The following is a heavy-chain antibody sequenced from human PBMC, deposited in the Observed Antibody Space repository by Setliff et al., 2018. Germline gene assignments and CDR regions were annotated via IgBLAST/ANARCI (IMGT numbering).Heavy chain of an antibody. CDR3: IVNMVRPVTGLDS. J-gene: IGHJ4*02. D-gene: IGHD2-15*01. V-gene: IGHV1-46*01. CDR2: INPNDGYT. CDR1: GHSLTSNH. Sequence: ASVQVSCKASGHSLTSNHFHWGRQAPGKGLEWMGTINPNDGYTIYAPAFQGRVAMTTDTSTGTAYMELSGLTSADTAIYYCIVNMVRPVTGLDSWGPGTLVTV.